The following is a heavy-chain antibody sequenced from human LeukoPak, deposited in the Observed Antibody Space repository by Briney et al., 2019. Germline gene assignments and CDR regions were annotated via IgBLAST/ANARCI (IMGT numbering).Heavy chain of an antibody. CDR2: INPNSGGT. Sequence: ASVKVSCKASGYTFTGYYIHWVRQAPGQGLEWMGWINPNSGGTNYAQKFQGRVTMTRDTSISTAYMELSRLRSDDTAVYYCARRTPVYSNWFDPWGQGTLVTVSS. CDR3: ARRTPVYSNWFDP. J-gene: IGHJ5*02. V-gene: IGHV1-2*02. CDR1: GYTFTGYY. D-gene: IGHD1-14*01.